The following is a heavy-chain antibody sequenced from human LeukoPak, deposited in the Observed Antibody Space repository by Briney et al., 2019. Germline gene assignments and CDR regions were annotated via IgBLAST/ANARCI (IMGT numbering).Heavy chain of an antibody. CDR2: ISISGRDT. J-gene: IGHJ4*02. D-gene: IGHD2/OR15-2a*01. V-gene: IGHV3-23*01. CDR1: GFTFRKSV. Sequence: GGSLRLPCVASGFTFRKSVMGWVRQAPGEGLEWVSSISISGRDTFYSDSVRGRFTISRDNSKNTLFLQMNYLRADGTAVYYCVKDRDGGDSTTAKGFDSWGQGTLVTVSS. CDR3: VKDRDGGDSTTAKGFDS.